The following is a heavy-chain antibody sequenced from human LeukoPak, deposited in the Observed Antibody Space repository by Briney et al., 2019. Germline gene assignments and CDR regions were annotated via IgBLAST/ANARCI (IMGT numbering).Heavy chain of an antibody. CDR3: ARDYADYVGYFFFDY. D-gene: IGHD4-17*01. CDR1: GFTFNNYA. J-gene: IGHJ4*02. Sequence: GGSLRLSCAASGFTFNNYAMNWVRQAPGKGLEWGSSISGGGETTYYADSAKGRFTISRDNSQNTLYPQMNSLRAEDTAVYYCARDYADYVGYFFFDYWGQGTLVTVSS. V-gene: IGHV3-23*01. CDR2: ISGGGETT.